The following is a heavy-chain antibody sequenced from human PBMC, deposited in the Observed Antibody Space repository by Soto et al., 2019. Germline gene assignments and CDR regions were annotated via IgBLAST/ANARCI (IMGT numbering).Heavy chain of an antibody. CDR3: AIRWGYCAGDCYSWDFQH. V-gene: IGHV3-23*04. CDR1: GYTFSSYA. CDR2: ISGSGDNT. D-gene: IGHD2-21*02. J-gene: IGHJ1*01. Sequence: EVQLVESGGGLVQPGGSLRLSCAASGYTFSSYAMGWVRQAPGKGLDLVSSISGSGDNTYYAGSVKGRFTISRDNSKNTLFLQMNSLRAEDTAIYYCAIRWGYCAGDCYSWDFQHWGQGTLVTVSS.